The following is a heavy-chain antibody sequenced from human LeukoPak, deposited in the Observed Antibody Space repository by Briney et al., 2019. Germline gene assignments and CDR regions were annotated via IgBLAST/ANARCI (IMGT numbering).Heavy chain of an antibody. Sequence: SVKVSCKASGGTFSSYDITWVRQAPGQGLEWMGGVIPIFGTANYAQKFQGGVTITADESTSTAYMELSSLRSEDTAVYYCARGYCINGVCDRGDYWGQGTLVTVSS. CDR2: VIPIFGTA. J-gene: IGHJ4*02. CDR1: GGTFSSYD. V-gene: IGHV1-69*13. CDR3: ARGYCINGVCDRGDY. D-gene: IGHD2-8*01.